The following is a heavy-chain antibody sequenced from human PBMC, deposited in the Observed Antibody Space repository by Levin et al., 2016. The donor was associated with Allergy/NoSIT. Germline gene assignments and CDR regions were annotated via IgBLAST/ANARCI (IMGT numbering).Heavy chain of an antibody. V-gene: IGHV3-23*01. CDR2: ISGSGGST. D-gene: IGHD3-10*01. J-gene: IGHJ6*02. CDR3: AKEGRGFGELRLSLPLYYYVRYGR. Sequence: GESLKISCAASGFTFSSYAMSWVRQAPGKGLEWVSAISGSGGSTYYADSVKGRFTISRDNSKNTLYLQMNSLRAEDTAVYYCAKEGRGFGELRLSLPLYYYVRYGRLGPRDHGHRLL. CDR1: GFTFSSYA.